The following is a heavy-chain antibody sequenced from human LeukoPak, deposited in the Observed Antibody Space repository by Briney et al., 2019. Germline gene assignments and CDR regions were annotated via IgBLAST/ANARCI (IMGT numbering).Heavy chain of an antibody. CDR1: GFTFSGYY. J-gene: IGHJ5*02. D-gene: IGHD6-25*01. Sequence: GQSLRLSCAASGFTFSGYYMIWIRQTPGKGLEWVSYITCSGSAVYYADSVRGRFTISRDNAKNSLFLQMNSLRADATAVYYCARGEGNSGPAAFDPWGQGTLVTVSA. V-gene: IGHV3-11*01. CDR2: ITCSGSAV. CDR3: ARGEGNSGPAAFDP.